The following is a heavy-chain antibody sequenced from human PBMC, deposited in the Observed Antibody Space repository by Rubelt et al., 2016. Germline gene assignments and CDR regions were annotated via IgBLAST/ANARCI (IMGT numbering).Heavy chain of an antibody. V-gene: IGHV4-38-2*02. CDR2: IYYSGST. CDR3: VEVDGSAYLFDF. Sequence: QVQLQESGPGLVKPSETLSLTCTVSGYSIRSGYYWGWIRQPPGKGLEWIGSIYYSGSTYYNPSLKSRVTISVDTSKNQFSLRLCFVTAADTARYFGVEVDGSAYLFDFWGQGTLVTVSS. CDR1: GYSIRSGYY. D-gene: IGHD6-19*01. J-gene: IGHJ4*02.